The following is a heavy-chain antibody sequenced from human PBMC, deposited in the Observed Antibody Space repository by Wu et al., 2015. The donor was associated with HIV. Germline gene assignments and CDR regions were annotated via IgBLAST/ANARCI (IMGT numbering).Heavy chain of an antibody. CDR3: ARDPGGIYYFYYYMDV. J-gene: IGHJ6*03. CDR2: INPNTGGT. V-gene: IGHV1-2*02. Sequence: QVQLVQSEAEVQKPGASVRVSCKASGYTFTDYYIHWVRQAPGQRLEWMGWINPNTGGTDYAQKFQGRVTMTRDTSITTAYMELNRLKSDDTALYYCARDPGGIYYFYYYMDVWGKGTTVTVSS. CDR1: GYTFTDYY.